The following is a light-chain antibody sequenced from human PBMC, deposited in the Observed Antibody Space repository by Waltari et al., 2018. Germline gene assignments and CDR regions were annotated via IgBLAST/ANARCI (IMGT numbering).Light chain of an antibody. CDR2: DVN. CDR3: CSYAGSYIFGV. V-gene: IGLV2-11*01. CDR1: SSDVGGYNY. Sequence: QSALTQPRSVSGSPGQSVTISCTGTSSDVGGYNYVSWYQQHPGKAPKLMIHDVNKRPSGVPDRFSGPKSGNTASLTISGLQAEDEADYYCCSYAGSYIFGVFGGGTKLTVL. J-gene: IGLJ2*01.